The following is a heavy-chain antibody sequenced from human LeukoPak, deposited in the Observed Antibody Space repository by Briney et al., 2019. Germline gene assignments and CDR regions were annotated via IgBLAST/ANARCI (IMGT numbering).Heavy chain of an antibody. D-gene: IGHD3-22*01. Sequence: GGSLRLSCAASGFTFSSYAMSWVRQAPGKGLEWVSAISGSGGSTYYADSVKGRFTISRDNSKNTLYLQMNSLRAEDTAAYYCAKALRRYSSGYYFDYWGQGTLVTVSS. CDR1: GFTFSSYA. CDR3: AKALRRYSSGYYFDY. CDR2: ISGSGGST. J-gene: IGHJ4*02. V-gene: IGHV3-23*01.